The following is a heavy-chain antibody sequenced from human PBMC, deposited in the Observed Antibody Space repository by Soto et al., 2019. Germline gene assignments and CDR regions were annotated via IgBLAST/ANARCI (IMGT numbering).Heavy chain of an antibody. D-gene: IGHD1-26*01. Sequence: GGSLRLSCAASGFTFSNAWTNWVRQAPGKGLEWVGRIKSKTDGGTTDYAAPVKGRFTISRGDSKNTLYLQMNSLKTEDTAVYYCTRLVEQKSGYSDYCGQGTLVTVSS. CDR3: TRLVEQKSGYSDY. J-gene: IGHJ4*02. CDR1: GFTFSNAW. V-gene: IGHV3-15*07. CDR2: IKSKTDGGTT.